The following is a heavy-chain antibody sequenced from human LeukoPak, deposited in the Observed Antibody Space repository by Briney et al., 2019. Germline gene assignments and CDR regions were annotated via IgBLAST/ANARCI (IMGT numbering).Heavy chain of an antibody. CDR1: GGSFSGYY. V-gene: IGHV4-34*01. Sequence: SETLSLTCAVYGGSFSGYYWSWIRQPPGKGLEWIGEINHSGSTKYNPSLKSRVTISVDTSKYQFSLKLNSVTAADTAVYYCARPRYSSGHDAFDIWGQGAMVTVSS. D-gene: IGHD6-19*01. J-gene: IGHJ3*02. CDR2: INHSGST. CDR3: ARPRYSSGHDAFDI.